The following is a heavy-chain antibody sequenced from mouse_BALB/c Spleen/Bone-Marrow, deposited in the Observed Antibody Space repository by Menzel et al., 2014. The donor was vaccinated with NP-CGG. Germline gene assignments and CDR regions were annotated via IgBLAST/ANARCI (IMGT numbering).Heavy chain of an antibody. CDR1: GYTFTSYY. CDR2: IYPGNVNT. D-gene: IGHD1-1*01. Sequence: VKLMESGPELVKPGASVRISCKASGYTFTSYYIHWVKQRPGQGLEWIGWIYPGNVNTKYNEKFKGKATLTADKSSSTAYMQPSSLTSEDSAVYFCARFYYGSSYAMDYWGQGTSVTVSS. J-gene: IGHJ4*01. CDR3: ARFYYGSSYAMDY. V-gene: IGHV1S56*01.